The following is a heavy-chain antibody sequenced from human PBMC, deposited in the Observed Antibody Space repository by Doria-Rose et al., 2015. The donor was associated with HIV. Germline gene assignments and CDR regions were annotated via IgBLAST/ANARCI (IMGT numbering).Heavy chain of an antibody. J-gene: IGHJ3*01. V-gene: IGHV1-46*01. CDR3: ARGTTISGMLTVGAFDL. CDR2: INPSGGTT. Sequence: QAPGQGLEWVGIINPSGGTTSYAQRSQGRVTMTRDTSTSTVYMELSSLRSEDTAVYYCARGTTISGMLTVGAFDLWGQGTLVTVSA. D-gene: IGHD3-3*01.